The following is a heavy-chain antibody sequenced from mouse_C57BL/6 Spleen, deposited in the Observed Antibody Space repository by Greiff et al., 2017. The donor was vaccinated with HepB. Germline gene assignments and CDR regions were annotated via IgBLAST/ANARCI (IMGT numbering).Heavy chain of an antibody. CDR1: GYAFSSSW. CDR3: VDGSSSRFAY. J-gene: IGHJ3*01. Sequence: LVESGPELVKPGASVKISCKASGYAFSSSWMNWVKQRPGKGLEWIGRIYPGDGDTNYNGKFKGKATLTADKSSSTAYMQLSSLTSEDSAVYFCVDGSSSRFAYWGQGTLVTVSA. V-gene: IGHV1-82*01. D-gene: IGHD1-1*01. CDR2: IYPGDGDT.